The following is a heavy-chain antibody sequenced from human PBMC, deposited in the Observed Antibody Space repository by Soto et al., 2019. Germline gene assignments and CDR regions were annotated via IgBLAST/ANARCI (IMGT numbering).Heavy chain of an antibody. CDR3: AMVASDYINSVDH. Sequence: EVQLLESGGGLVLPGGSLRLSCAASGFTFNAYAMTWVRQAPGKGLEWVSAIGGSGGNRYYAASVKGRFTISRDTSKDALDLQMNSLMVEDTAVYYCAMVASDYINSVDHWGQGILGTVSS. V-gene: IGHV3-23*01. CDR1: GFTFNAYA. J-gene: IGHJ4*02. D-gene: IGHD4-4*01. CDR2: IGGSGGNR.